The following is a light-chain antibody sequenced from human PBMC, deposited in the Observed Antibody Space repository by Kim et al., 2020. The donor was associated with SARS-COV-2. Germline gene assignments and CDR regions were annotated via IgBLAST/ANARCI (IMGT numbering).Light chain of an antibody. J-gene: IGKJ5*01. CDR1: QDITNS. CDR3: QHYEKVPSIT. Sequence: DIQLTQSPSSLSASVGDRVTITCQASQDITNSLNWYQHKAGKAPRLLIYDTSTLEAGVPSRFSGSGSGTDFTFSISSLQPEDVATYYCQHYEKVPSITFFQRTRLEIK. V-gene: IGKV1-33*01. CDR2: DTS.